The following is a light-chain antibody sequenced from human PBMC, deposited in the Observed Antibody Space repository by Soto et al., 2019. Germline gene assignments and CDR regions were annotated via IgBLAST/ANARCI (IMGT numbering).Light chain of an antibody. CDR1: QSVSIY. V-gene: IGKV1-39*01. Sequence: DIQMTQSPSSLSASVGDRVTITCRTSQSVSIYVNWYQQKPGKAPILLIYASSSLQSGVPSRFNSSGSGTDFTLTISSLEPEDFATYYCQQSYSTPTFGQGTKVEIK. J-gene: IGKJ2*01. CDR3: QQSYSTPT. CDR2: ASS.